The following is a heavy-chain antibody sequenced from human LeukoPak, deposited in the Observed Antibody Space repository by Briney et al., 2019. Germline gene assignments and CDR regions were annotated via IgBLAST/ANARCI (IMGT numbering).Heavy chain of an antibody. V-gene: IGHV3-30*02. CDR1: GFTFSNYA. J-gene: IGHJ6*03. CDR3: ASVYYDSSGYYNYYYMDV. CDR2: IRYDGSSK. Sequence: PGGSLRLSCAASGFTFSNYAMHWVRQAPGKGLEWLAYIRYDGSSKYYADFVKGRFTISRDYSKNTLYLHMNSLRAEDTAVYYCASVYYDSSGYYNYYYMDVWGKGTTVTVSS. D-gene: IGHD3-22*01.